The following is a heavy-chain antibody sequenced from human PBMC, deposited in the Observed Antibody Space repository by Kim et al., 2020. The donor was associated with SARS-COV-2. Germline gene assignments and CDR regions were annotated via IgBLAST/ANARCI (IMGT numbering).Heavy chain of an antibody. CDR2: IQTDGSRE. CDR1: GFTFRSYG. J-gene: IGHJ4*02. D-gene: IGHD2-2*01. Sequence: GGSLRLSCAASGFTFRSYGMHWVRQAPAKGLEWVAAIQTDGSREYYAESVKGRFTISRDNTKNMLYLQMNSLREEDTATYYCAKDLAVPAASAWGDEHWGQGTLVTVSS. V-gene: IGHV3-30*02. CDR3: AKDLAVPAASAWGDEH.